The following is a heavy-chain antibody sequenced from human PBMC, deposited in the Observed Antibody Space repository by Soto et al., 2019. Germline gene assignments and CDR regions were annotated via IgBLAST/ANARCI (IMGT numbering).Heavy chain of an antibody. CDR2: IEHNGNT. CDR1: DGSFSGYY. V-gene: IGHV4-34*01. Sequence: SETLSLTCAVYDGSFSGYYWIWIRQPLGKGLEWIGEIEHNGNTNYNPSFTSRATISLDTSKNQFSLKLSSVTAADTALYYCARGGGYSYHLYGMDVWGQGTAVTVSS. D-gene: IGHD5-18*01. CDR3: ARGGGYSYHLYGMDV. J-gene: IGHJ6*02.